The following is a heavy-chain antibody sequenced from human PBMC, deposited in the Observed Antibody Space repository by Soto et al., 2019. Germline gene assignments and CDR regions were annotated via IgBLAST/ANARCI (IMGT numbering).Heavy chain of an antibody. V-gene: IGHV4-39*01. CDR3: VNRRGFCTGGPCFPFDS. CDR2: IYYSGNT. D-gene: IGHD2-8*02. J-gene: IGHJ4*02. CDR1: GASISSSAYY. Sequence: SETLSLTCTVSGASISSSAYYWGWIRQPPGKGLEWIGNIYYSGNTYYNPSLKSRVTISVDTSRNQFSLRLRSLTDADTAVYYCVNRRGFCTGGPCFPFDSWGPGTLVTVSS.